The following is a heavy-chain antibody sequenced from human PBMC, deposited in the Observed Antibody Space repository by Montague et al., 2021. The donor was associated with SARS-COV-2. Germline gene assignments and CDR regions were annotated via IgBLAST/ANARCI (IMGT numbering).Heavy chain of an antibody. D-gene: IGHD3-10*01. CDR3: SRGGGMIRGVVDF. V-gene: IGHV3-20*01. J-gene: IGHJ4*02. CDR2: RT. Sequence: RTAYGDSVKGRFTISRDNAKNSLYLQMNSLRVEDTALYHCSRGGGMIRGVVDFWGQGILVSVSS.